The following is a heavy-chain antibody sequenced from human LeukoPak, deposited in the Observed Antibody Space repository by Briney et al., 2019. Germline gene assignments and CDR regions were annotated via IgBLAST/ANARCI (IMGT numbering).Heavy chain of an antibody. J-gene: IGHJ3*01. CDR1: GFTFDDYA. V-gene: IGHV3-23*01. CDR2: ISGSGGST. Sequence: GGSLRLSCAASGFTFDDYAMHWVRQAPGKGLEWVSAISGSGGSTYYADSVKGRFTISRDNSKNALYLQMNSLRAEDTAVYYCAKDRLSSDYVWGQGTMVTVSS. D-gene: IGHD5-12*01. CDR3: AKDRLSSDYV.